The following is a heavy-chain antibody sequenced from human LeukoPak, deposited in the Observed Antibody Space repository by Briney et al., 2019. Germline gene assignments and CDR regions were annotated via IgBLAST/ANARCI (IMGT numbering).Heavy chain of an antibody. D-gene: IGHD2-2*02. V-gene: IGHV4-34*01. CDR1: GGSFSGYY. CDR3: ARAGLTGLPMDIVVVPAAIWGFYYYGMDV. Sequence: SETLSLTCAVYGGSFSGYYWSWIRQPPGKGLEWIGSIYYSGSTYYNPSLKSRVTISVDTSKNQFSLKLSSVTAADTAVYYCARAGLTGLPMDIVVVPAAIWGFYYYGMDVWGQGTTVTVSS. CDR2: IYYSGST. J-gene: IGHJ6*02.